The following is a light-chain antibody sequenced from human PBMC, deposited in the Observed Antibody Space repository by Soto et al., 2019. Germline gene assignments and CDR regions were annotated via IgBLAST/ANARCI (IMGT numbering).Light chain of an antibody. CDR3: QVWDSSSDHTVV. J-gene: IGLJ2*01. CDR1: NIGSKS. CDR2: DDS. Sequence: SYELTQPPSVSVAPGQTARITCGGNNIGSKSVHWYQQKPGQAPVLVVYDDSDRPSGIPERFSGSNSGNTATLTISRVDAGDEADYYCQVWDSSSDHTVVFGGGTKVTVL. V-gene: IGLV3-21*02.